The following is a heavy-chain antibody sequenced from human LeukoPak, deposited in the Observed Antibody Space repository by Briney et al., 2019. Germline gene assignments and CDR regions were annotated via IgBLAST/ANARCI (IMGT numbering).Heavy chain of an antibody. Sequence: ESSETLSLTCTVSGGSISSYYWSWIRQPPGKGLEWIGYIYYSGSTNYNPSLKSRVTISVDTSKNQFSLKLSSVTAADTAVYYCARYLAAAGSDDYGDYEDTNQDNWFDPWGQGTLVTVSS. V-gene: IGHV4-59*01. J-gene: IGHJ5*02. CDR1: GGSISSYY. D-gene: IGHD4-17*01. CDR2: IYYSGST. CDR3: ARYLAAAGSDDYGDYEDTNQDNWFDP.